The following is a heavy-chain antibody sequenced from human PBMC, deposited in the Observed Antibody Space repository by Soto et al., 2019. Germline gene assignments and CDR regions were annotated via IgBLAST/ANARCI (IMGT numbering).Heavy chain of an antibody. V-gene: IGHV3-48*03. D-gene: IGHD3-22*01. CDR2: ISSSGSTI. CDR1: GFTFSSYE. Sequence: EVQLVESGGGLVQPGGSLRLSCAASGFTFSSYEMNWVRQAPGKGLEWVSYISSSGSTIYYADSVKGRFTISRDNAKNSLYLQMNSLRAEDTAVYYCAVRGDYYDSSGYIEAYYGMDVWGQGTTVTVSS. CDR3: AVRGDYYDSSGYIEAYYGMDV. J-gene: IGHJ6*02.